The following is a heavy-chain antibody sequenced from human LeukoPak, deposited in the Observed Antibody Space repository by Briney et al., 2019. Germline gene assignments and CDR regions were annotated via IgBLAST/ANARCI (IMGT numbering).Heavy chain of an antibody. V-gene: IGHV7-4-1*02. Sequence: ASVKVSCRTSGYTFTSYAMNWVRQAPGQGLEFMGWINTGTGNPTYAQGFTGRFVFSLDTSVSTAYLQISTLKPEDTAVYYCASFGAHSFDYWGQGTLVTVSS. CDR2: INTGTGNP. D-gene: IGHD3-10*01. CDR3: ASFGAHSFDY. CDR1: GYTFTSYA. J-gene: IGHJ4*02.